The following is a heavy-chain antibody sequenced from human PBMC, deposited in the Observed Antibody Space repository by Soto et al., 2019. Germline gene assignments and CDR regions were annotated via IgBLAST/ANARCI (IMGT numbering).Heavy chain of an antibody. J-gene: IGHJ4*02. CDR3: ARLGYCTNGVCYTRRDYFDY. Sequence: GESLKISCKGSGYSFTSYWIGWVRQMPGKGLEWMGIIYPGDSDTRYSPSFQGQVTISADKSISTAYLQWSSLKASDTAMYYCARLGYCTNGVCYTRRDYFDYWGQGTLVTVSS. CDR2: IYPGDSDT. CDR1: GYSFTSYW. V-gene: IGHV5-51*01. D-gene: IGHD2-8*01.